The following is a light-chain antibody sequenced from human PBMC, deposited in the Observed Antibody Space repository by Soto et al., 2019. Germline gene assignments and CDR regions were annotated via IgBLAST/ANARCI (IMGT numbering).Light chain of an antibody. Sequence: EIVMTQSPATLSVSPGERVTLSCRASQSMGSNLAWCQQTPGQAPRLLIYGTFTRATGIPARFSGSGSGTEFTLTISSLQSEDFAIYYCHQYNNWPRTFGQGTKVDI. CDR1: QSMGSN. CDR3: HQYNNWPRT. V-gene: IGKV3-15*01. CDR2: GTF. J-gene: IGKJ1*01.